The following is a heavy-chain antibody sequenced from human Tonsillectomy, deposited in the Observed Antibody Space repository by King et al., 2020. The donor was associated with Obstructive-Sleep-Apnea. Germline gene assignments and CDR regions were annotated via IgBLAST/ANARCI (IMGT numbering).Heavy chain of an antibody. CDR2: VSRCGNTI. CDR3: ARVGDCSGGSCFPYYFDY. CDR1: GFTLSDYY. J-gene: IGHJ4*02. D-gene: IGHD2-15*01. Sequence: VQLVEAGGGLVKPGGSLRLSCAASGFTLSDYYMTWIRQAPGRGLEWVSHVSRCGNTIYYADFVKGRFTISRENAKNSLYLQMNSLRAEDTAVYYCARVGDCSGGSCFPYYFDYWGQGTLVTVSS. V-gene: IGHV3-11*01.